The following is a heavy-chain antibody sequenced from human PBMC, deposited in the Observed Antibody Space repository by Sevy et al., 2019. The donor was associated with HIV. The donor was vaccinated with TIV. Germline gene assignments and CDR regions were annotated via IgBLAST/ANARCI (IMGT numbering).Heavy chain of an antibody. D-gene: IGHD2-2*01. CDR1: GFTFSSYA. J-gene: IGHJ6*03. CDR3: AKGWRYCSSTSCPPRYYYMDV. Sequence: GGSLRLSCAASGFTFSSYAMSWVRQAPGKGLEWVSAISGSGGSTYYADSVKGRFTISRDNSKNTLYLQMNSLRAKDTAVYYCAKGWRYCSSTSCPPRYYYMDVWGKGTTVTVSS. V-gene: IGHV3-23*01. CDR2: ISGSGGST.